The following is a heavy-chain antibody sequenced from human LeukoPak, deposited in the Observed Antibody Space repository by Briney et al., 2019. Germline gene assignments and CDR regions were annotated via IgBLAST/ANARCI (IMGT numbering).Heavy chain of an antibody. Sequence: GGSLRLSCAASGFTFSSYAMSWVRQAPGKGLEWVSAIRDSGSSTHYADSVKGRFTTSRDNSKNTLFLQMNSLRAEDTAVYYCAKDSGWPFDYWGQGTLVTVSS. CDR3: AKDSGWPFDY. J-gene: IGHJ4*02. D-gene: IGHD6-19*01. CDR1: GFTFSSYA. CDR2: IRDSGSST. V-gene: IGHV3-23*01.